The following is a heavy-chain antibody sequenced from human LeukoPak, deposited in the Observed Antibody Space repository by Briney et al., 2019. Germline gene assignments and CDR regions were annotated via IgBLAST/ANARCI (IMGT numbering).Heavy chain of an antibody. J-gene: IGHJ2*01. CDR1: GFTVSSNY. Sequence: GGSLGLSCAASGFTVSSNYMSWVRQAPGKGLEWVSVIYSGGSTYYADSVKGRFTISRDNSKNTLYLQMNSLRAEDTAVYYCARDLWAVVTPNWYFDLWGRGTLVTVSS. V-gene: IGHV3-53*01. CDR3: ARDLWAVVTPNWYFDL. CDR2: IYSGGST. D-gene: IGHD4-23*01.